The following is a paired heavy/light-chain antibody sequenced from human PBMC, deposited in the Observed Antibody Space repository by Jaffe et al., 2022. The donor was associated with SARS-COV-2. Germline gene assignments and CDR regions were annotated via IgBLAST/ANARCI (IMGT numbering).Light chain of an antibody. J-gene: IGKJ2*01. Sequence: EIVLTQSPGTLSLSPGERATLSCRASQSVSSSYLAWYQQKPGQAPRLLIYGASSRATGIPDRFSGSGSGTDFTLTISRLEPEDFAVYYCQHRNTFGQGTKLEIK. CDR3: QHRNT. CDR2: GAS. V-gene: IGKV3-20*01. CDR1: QSVSSSY.
Heavy chain of an antibody. D-gene: IGHD2-8*01. CDR2: ISGSGGST. Sequence: EVQLLESGGGLVQPGGSLRLSCAASGFTFSSYAMSWVRQAPGKGLEWVSAISGSGGSTYYADSVKGRFTISRDNSKNTLYLQMNSLRAEDTAVYYCARRGVALMVYAPNFSWFDPWGQGTLVTVSS. CDR3: ARRGVALMVYAPNFSWFDP. J-gene: IGHJ5*02. V-gene: IGHV3-23*01. CDR1: GFTFSSYA.